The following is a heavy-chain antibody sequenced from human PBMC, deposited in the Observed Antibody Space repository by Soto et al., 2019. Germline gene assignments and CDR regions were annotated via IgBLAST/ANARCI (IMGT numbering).Heavy chain of an antibody. J-gene: IGHJ4*02. D-gene: IGHD3-10*01. Sequence: QVQLVESGGGVVQPGRSLRVSCAASGFTFSSHGMHWVRQAPGKGLEWVAVISYDGNDKYYGDSVKGRFTISRDNSKNTLYLHMNSLRGEDTAVYYCARDSHYASGSYPGTFDSWGQGTLVTVSS. CDR3: ARDSHYASGSYPGTFDS. CDR2: ISYDGNDK. CDR1: GFTFSSHG. V-gene: IGHV3-30*03.